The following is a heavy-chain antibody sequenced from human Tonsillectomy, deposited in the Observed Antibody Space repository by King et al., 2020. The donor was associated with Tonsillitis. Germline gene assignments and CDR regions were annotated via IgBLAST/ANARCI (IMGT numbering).Heavy chain of an antibody. V-gene: IGHV4-39*01. CDR1: GGSISSSSYY. CDR3: ARLPVLDWRPLFWYFDL. CDR2: IYYSGNT. D-gene: IGHD3/OR15-3a*01. J-gene: IGHJ2*01. Sequence: LQLQESGPGLVKPSETLSLTCTVSGGSISSSSYYWGWVRLPPGKRPEWIGSIYYSGNTYYNTSLKSRFTISVDTSKIQFFLKLTSVTAADTAVHYCARLPVLDWRPLFWYFDLWGRGTLVTVSS.